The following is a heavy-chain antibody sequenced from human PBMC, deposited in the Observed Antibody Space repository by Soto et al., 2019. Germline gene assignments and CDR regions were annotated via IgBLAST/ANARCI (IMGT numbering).Heavy chain of an antibody. CDR1: GFTFSSFW. Sequence: GGSLRLSCAASGFTFSSFWMNWVRQAPGKGLEWVANIKQDGSERDYVDSVKGRFTISRDNAKNSLYLQMSSLRAEDTAVYYCARDGGYGYAWGNFYTDYWGQGTLVTVSS. J-gene: IGHJ4*02. CDR3: ARDGGYGYAWGNFYTDY. CDR2: IKQDGSER. V-gene: IGHV3-7*01. D-gene: IGHD3-10*01.